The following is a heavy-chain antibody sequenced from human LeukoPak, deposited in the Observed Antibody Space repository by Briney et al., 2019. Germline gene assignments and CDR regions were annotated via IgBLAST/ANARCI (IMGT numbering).Heavy chain of an antibody. CDR2: INHSGST. J-gene: IGHJ4*02. CDR1: GGSFSGYY. CDR3: ARGVWSSGTYYFDY. D-gene: IGHD3-10*01. Sequence: SETLSLTCAVYGGSFSGYYWSWIRQPPGKGLEWIGEINHSGSTNYNPSLKSRVTISVDTSKNQFSLKLSSVTAADTAVYYCARGVWSSGTYYFDYWGQGTLVTVSS. V-gene: IGHV4-34*01.